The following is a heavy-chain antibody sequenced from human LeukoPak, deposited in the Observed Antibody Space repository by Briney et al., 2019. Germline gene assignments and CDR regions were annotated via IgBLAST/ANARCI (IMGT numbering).Heavy chain of an antibody. CDR2: ISYDGSNK. CDR3: ARAVRELSNIVVVPAAISY. D-gene: IGHD2-2*01. CDR1: GFTFSSYA. V-gene: IGHV3-30*04. Sequence: GGSLRLSCAASGFTFSSYAMHWVRQAPGKGLEWVAVISYDGSNKYYADSVKGRFTISRDNSKNTLYLLMNSLRAEDTAVYYCARAVRELSNIVVVPAAISYWGQGTLVTVSS. J-gene: IGHJ4*02.